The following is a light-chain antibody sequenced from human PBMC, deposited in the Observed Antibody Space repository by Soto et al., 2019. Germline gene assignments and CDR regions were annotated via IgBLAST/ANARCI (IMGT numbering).Light chain of an antibody. CDR3: SSDTSSNTLV. J-gene: IGLJ2*01. Sequence: QSALTQPASVSGSPGQSITISCTGTSSDVGAYNYVSWYQQHPGKAPKLMIFDVRDRPSGVSNRFSGSKSGNTASLTISGHQAEDEADYYCSSDTSSNTLVFGGGTKLTVL. CDR1: SSDVGAYNY. CDR2: DVR. V-gene: IGLV2-14*01.